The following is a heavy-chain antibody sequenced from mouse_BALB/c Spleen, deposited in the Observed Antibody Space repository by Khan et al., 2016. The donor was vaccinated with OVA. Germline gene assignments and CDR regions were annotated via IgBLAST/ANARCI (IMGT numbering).Heavy chain of an antibody. Sequence: QVQLKQSGAELARPGASVKMSCKASGYTFTSYTIHWIKLRPGQGLEWIGYINPSNGYTNYNQKFRDKATLTADKSSTTAYMQLSSLTSDDSAVYNSVRDGAYHRNDGWFAYWGQGTLVTVSA. CDR1: GYTFTSYT. V-gene: IGHV1-4*01. CDR3: VRDGAYHRNDGWFAY. J-gene: IGHJ3*01. D-gene: IGHD2-14*01. CDR2: INPSNGYT.